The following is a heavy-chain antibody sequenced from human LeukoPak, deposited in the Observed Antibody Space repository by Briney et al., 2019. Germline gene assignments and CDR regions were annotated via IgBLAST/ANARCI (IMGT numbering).Heavy chain of an antibody. CDR3: ATGLSGWLY. CDR2: IAPSDFST. D-gene: IGHD6-19*01. CDR1: GYSLSTYW. Sequence: PGESLKISCKGSGYSLSTYWISWMRQMPGKGLEWMRRIAPSDFSTDYSPSFQGHVTISVDKSINTAYLQWNSLKASDTAIYYCATGLSGWLYWGQGTLVTVSS. V-gene: IGHV5-10-1*01. J-gene: IGHJ4*02.